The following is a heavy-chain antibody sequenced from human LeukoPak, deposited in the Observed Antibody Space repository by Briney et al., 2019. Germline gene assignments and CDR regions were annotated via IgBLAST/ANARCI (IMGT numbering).Heavy chain of an antibody. CDR1: GFTFTSSA. J-gene: IGHJ4*02. CDR2: IVVGSGNT. CDR3: ARAGSWLGPIDY. Sequence: TSVKVSCKASGFTFTSSAVQWVRQARGQRLEWIGWIVVGSGNTNYAQKFQERVTITRDMSTSTAYMELSSLRSDDTAVYYCARAGSWLGPIDYWGQGTLVTVSS. V-gene: IGHV1-58*01. D-gene: IGHD6-13*01.